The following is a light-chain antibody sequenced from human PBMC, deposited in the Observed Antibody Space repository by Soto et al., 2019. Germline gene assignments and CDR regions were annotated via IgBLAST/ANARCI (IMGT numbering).Light chain of an antibody. Sequence: QSALTQSPSASGSLGASVKLTCTLSSGHSSSAIAWHQQQPEKGPRYLMKLTSDGSHTKGDGIPDRFSGSSSGAERYLTISSLQSEDEADYYCQTWGTGIVVFGGGTQLTVL. J-gene: IGLJ2*01. CDR3: QTWGTGIVV. CDR2: LTSDGSH. V-gene: IGLV4-69*01. CDR1: SGHSSSA.